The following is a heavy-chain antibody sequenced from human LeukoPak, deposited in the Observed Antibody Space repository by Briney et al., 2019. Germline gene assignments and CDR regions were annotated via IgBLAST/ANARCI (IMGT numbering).Heavy chain of an antibody. CDR1: GFMFTTYW. CDR3: GGFGYEAAVDL. CDR2: IKPDGSET. D-gene: IGHD6-13*01. Sequence: GGSLRLSCAASGFMFTTYWMTWVRQAPGKGPEGVANIKPDGSETYYVDSVKGRFTISRDNTKNLLYLQMNSLRGEDAAVYYCGGFGYEAAVDLWGQGTLVTVSS. V-gene: IGHV3-7*01. J-gene: IGHJ4*02.